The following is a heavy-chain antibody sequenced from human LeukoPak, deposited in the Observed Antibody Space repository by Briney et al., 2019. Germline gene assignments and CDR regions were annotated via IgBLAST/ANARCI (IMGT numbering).Heavy chain of an antibody. CDR1: GFSISNYA. J-gene: IGHJ3*02. V-gene: IGHV3-23*01. Sequence: GGSLRPSCAASGFSISNYAMNWVRQAPGKGLEWVSSITGSGGSTYYADSVKGRFTISRDTSKNTLNLQMNGLRAEDTAVYYCATPRGGSYHDGFDIWGQGTMVTVSS. CDR3: ATPRGGSYHDGFDI. CDR2: ITGSGGST. D-gene: IGHD1-26*01.